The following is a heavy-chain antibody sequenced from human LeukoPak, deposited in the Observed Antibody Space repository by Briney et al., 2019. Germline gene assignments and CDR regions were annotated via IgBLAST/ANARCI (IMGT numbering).Heavy chain of an antibody. CDR1: GGSFSGYY. V-gene: IGHV4-34*01. CDR3: ARPTSWVNYFDP. CDR2: ISHSGST. D-gene: IGHD1-7*01. Sequence: SETLSLSCALLGGSFSGYYWSWIRQPPRKGLEWIGEISHSGSTNYNPSLKSRVTISLDMSKNHFSLKLNSVTAADRAVYYCARPTSWVNYFDPWGQGTLVTVSS. J-gene: IGHJ5*02.